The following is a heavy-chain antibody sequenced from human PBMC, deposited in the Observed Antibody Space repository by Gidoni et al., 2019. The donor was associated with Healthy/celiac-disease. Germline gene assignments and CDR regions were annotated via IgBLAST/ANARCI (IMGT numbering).Heavy chain of an antibody. D-gene: IGHD5-12*01. J-gene: IGHJ4*02. CDR2: ISWDGGST. Sequence: EVQLVESGGVVVQPGGSLRLSCPASGFTFDDYTMHRVRQAPGKGLEWVSLISWDGGSTYYADSVKGRFTISRDNSKNSLYLQMNSLRTEDTALYYCAKGRYSGYDLGYWGQGTLVTVSS. CDR3: AKGRYSGYDLGY. CDR1: GFTFDDYT. V-gene: IGHV3-43*01.